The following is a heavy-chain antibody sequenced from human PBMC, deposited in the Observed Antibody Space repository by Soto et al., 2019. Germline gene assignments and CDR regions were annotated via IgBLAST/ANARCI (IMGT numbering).Heavy chain of an antibody. D-gene: IGHD1-1*01. CDR3: ARLQLVQKVIDY. CDR1: GDSISTYY. J-gene: IGHJ4*02. V-gene: IGHV4-59*01. CDR2: IFYSGFT. Sequence: PSETLSLTGTVSGDSISTYYWSWIRQPPGKGLQWIGYIFYSGFTAYNPSLKSRVTISLDMSKKQISLKLSSVTTADTATYFCARLQLVQKVIDYWGQGTLVTVSS.